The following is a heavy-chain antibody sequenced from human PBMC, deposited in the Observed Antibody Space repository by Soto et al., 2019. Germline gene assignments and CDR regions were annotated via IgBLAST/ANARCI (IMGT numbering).Heavy chain of an antibody. J-gene: IGHJ5*02. D-gene: IGHD3-22*01. V-gene: IGHV4-39*01. Sequence: SETLSLTCSVSGDSISNSCFYWAWIRQPPGEGLEWIGSIYHTGNAYYNPSLKSRVTISVDTSKNQFSLKLTSMTAADAALYYCARDFFDSSDYTTNWFDPWGQGTLVT. CDR1: GDSISNSCFY. CDR2: IYHTGNA. CDR3: ARDFFDSSDYTTNWFDP.